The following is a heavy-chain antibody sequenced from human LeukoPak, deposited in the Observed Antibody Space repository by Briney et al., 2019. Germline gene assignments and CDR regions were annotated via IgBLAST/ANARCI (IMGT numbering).Heavy chain of an antibody. CDR2: INHSGST. V-gene: IGHV4-34*01. D-gene: IGHD3-10*01. Sequence: SETLSLTCAVYGGSFSGYYWSWIRQPPGKGLEWIGEINHSGSTNYNPSLKSRVTISVDTSKNQFSLKLSSVTAADTAVYYCARVKHYGSGRTRYYFDYWGQGTLSPSPQ. CDR1: GGSFSGYY. J-gene: IGHJ4*02. CDR3: ARVKHYGSGRTRYYFDY.